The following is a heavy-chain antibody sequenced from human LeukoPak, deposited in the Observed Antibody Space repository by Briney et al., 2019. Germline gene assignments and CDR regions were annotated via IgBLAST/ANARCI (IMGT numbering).Heavy chain of an antibody. Sequence: GGSLRLSCAASGFTFSRNGMHWVRQAPGKGLEWVAVIWPDGSDKYYADSVTGRFTISRDNSKNTLYLQMNSLRADDTAVYYCARNARDSVFDLWGQGTMVTVSS. CDR1: GFTFSRNG. CDR3: ARNARDSVFDL. CDR2: IWPDGSDK. J-gene: IGHJ3*01. V-gene: IGHV3-33*01.